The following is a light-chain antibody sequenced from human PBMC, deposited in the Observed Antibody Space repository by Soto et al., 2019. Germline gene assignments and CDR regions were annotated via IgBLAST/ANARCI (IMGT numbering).Light chain of an antibody. CDR1: QSVSSN. CDR3: QQYDNWPIT. Sequence: ERVMTQSPATLSVSPGERATLSCRASQSVSSNLAWYQQKPGQAPRLFIYGASTRATAIPPRFSGSGSGTEFTLTIRSLQSEDFAVYYCQQYDNWPITFGQGTRLEIK. V-gene: IGKV3-15*01. CDR2: GAS. J-gene: IGKJ5*01.